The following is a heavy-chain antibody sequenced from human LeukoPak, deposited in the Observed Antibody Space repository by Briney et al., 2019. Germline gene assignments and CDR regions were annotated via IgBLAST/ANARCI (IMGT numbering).Heavy chain of an antibody. CDR2: IGGGGYTT. J-gene: IGHJ4*02. Sequence: GGSLRLSCVASGLTFGNYGMNWVRQAPGKGLEWVSSIGGGGYTTYYADSVRGRFTISRDNSKNSMYLQMSSLRAEDTAIYYCAEVESSYCRIWGQGTLVSVSS. CDR1: GLTFGNYG. D-gene: IGHD3-10*01. CDR3: AEVESSYCRI. V-gene: IGHV3-23*01.